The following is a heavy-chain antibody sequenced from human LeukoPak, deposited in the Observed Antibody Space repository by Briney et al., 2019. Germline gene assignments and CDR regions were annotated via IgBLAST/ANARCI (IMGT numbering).Heavy chain of an antibody. D-gene: IGHD6-13*01. V-gene: IGHV3-53*01. CDR1: GFTVSSNY. Sequence: PGGSLRLSCAASGFTVSSNYMSWVRQAPGKGLEWVSVIYSGGSTAYADSVKGRFTISRDNSKNTLYLQLNSLRAEDTAVFYCARAYSSSLLRYYYGMDVWGQGTTVTVSS. CDR3: ARAYSSSLLRYYYGMDV. CDR2: IYSGGST. J-gene: IGHJ6*02.